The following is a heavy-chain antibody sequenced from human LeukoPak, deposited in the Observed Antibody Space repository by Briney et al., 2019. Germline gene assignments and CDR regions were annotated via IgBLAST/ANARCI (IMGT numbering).Heavy chain of an antibody. V-gene: IGHV4-39*01. D-gene: IGHD4-23*01. Sequence: SETLSLTCTVSGGSIAGSIYYWGWIRQPPGKWLGWIGCIYSGACTSYSPSLQSRVTISVDTSKNQFSLKLISVTAADTDVYYCARGGLSKGRWGMCVWGQGTTVTVSS. J-gene: IGHJ6*02. CDR1: GGSIAGSIYY. CDR2: IYSGACT. CDR3: ARGGLSKGRWGMCV.